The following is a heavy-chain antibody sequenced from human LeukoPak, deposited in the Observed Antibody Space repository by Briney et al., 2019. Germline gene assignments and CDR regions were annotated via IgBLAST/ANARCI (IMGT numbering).Heavy chain of an antibody. CDR2: ISSSGSTI. J-gene: IGHJ6*04. Sequence: GGSLRLSCAASGFTFTTYWMGWVRQAPGKGLEWVSYISSSGSTIYYADSVKGRFTISRDNAKNSLYLQMNSLRAEDTAVYYCAELGITMIGGVWGKGTTVTISS. D-gene: IGHD3-10*02. V-gene: IGHV3-48*04. CDR1: GFTFTTYW. CDR3: AELGITMIGGV.